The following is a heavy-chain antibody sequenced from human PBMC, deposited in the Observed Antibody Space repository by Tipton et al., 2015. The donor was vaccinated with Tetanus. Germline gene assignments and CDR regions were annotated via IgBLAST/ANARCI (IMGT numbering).Heavy chain of an antibody. J-gene: IGHJ4*02. CDR3: ARDRAYSSGWSTQNDY. D-gene: IGHD6-19*01. CDR2: ISGYNGNT. V-gene: IGHV1-18*01. CDR1: GYTFTRYG. Sequence: QSGPEVKKSGASVKVSCKSSGYTFTRYGITWVRQAPGQGLEWMGWISGYNGNTKYAQKFQGRVSMTTDTSTDTAYMELRSLRSDDTAVYYCARDRAYSSGWSTQNDYWGQGTLVTVSS.